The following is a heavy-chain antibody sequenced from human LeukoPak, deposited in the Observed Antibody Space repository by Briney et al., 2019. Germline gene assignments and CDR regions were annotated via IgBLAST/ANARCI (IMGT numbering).Heavy chain of an antibody. J-gene: IGHJ6*02. Sequence: GASVKVSCKASGYSFTSFDVNWVRQAAGQGLEWMGWMNPNSGNTVYAQKFQGRVTMTRNTSIRTAYMELSSLRSDDTAVYYCARQRFGNYGLDVWGQGTTVTVS. V-gene: IGHV1-8*01. CDR1: GYSFTSFD. CDR3: ARQRFGNYGLDV. CDR2: MNPNSGNT. D-gene: IGHD3-10*01.